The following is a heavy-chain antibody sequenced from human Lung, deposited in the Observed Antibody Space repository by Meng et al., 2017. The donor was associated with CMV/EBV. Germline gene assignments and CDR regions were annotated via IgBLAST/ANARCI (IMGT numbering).Heavy chain of an antibody. D-gene: IGHD3-16*01. J-gene: IGHJ4*02. Sequence: GGSLRLXCAVSGFTVSSNYMNWVRQAPGKGLEWVSIIYGGTGTYYADSVKGRFSISRDNSKNTVYLQMDSLSPEDTAVYYCARAGAFPQYFDYGAQGALVTVSS. V-gene: IGHV3-53*01. CDR1: GFTVSSNY. CDR2: IYGGTGT. CDR3: ARAGAFPQYFDY.